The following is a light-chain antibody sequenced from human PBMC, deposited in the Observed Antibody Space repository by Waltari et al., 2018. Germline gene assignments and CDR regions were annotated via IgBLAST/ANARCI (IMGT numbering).Light chain of an antibody. V-gene: IGLV3-19*01. CDR3: NSRDSSGNHPGV. CDR2: GKN. J-gene: IGLJ3*02. CDR1: SLRSYY. Sequence: SSELTQDPAVSVALGQTVRITCQGDSLRSYYASWYQQQPGQAPVLVISGKNNRPSGIPDRFSGSSSGNTASLTITGAQAEDEADYYCNSRDSSGNHPGVFGGGTKLTVL.